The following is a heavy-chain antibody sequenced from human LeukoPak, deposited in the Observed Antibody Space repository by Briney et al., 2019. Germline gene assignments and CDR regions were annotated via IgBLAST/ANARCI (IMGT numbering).Heavy chain of an antibody. CDR1: GFAFSSNG. V-gene: IGHV3-30*18. Sequence: GRSLRLSCAASGFAFSSNGMHWVRQAPGKGLEWVALISYDESNKYYADSVKGRFTISRDNSKNTLYLQMNSLRAEDTAVYYCAKDRSSSWTWTIDYWGQGTLVTVSS. D-gene: IGHD6-13*01. CDR2: ISYDESNK. CDR3: AKDRSSSWTWTIDY. J-gene: IGHJ4*02.